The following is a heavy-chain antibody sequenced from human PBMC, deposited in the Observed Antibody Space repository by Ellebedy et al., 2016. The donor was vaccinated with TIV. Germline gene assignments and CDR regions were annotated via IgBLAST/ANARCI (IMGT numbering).Heavy chain of an antibody. D-gene: IGHD5-18*01. CDR2: INPSGGST. Sequence: AASVKVSCKASGYIFSSYYMHWVRQAPGQGLEWMGIINPSGGSTTYAQKFQGRVTMTRDTSTSTVYMELSSLRSEDTAVYYCARREWEGMVTYYGMDVWGQGTTVTVSS. J-gene: IGHJ6*02. CDR1: GYIFSSYY. V-gene: IGHV1-46*01. CDR3: ARREWEGMVTYYGMDV.